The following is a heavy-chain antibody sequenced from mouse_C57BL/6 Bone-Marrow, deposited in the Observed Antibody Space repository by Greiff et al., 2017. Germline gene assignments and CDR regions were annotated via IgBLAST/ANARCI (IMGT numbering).Heavy chain of an antibody. D-gene: IGHD2-2*01. CDR1: GYSITSGYY. Sequence: EVKLLESGPGLVKPSQSLSLTCSVTGYSITSGYYWNWIRQFPGNKLEWMGYISYDGSNNYNPSLKNRISITRDTTKNQFFLKLNSVTTEDTATYYCARDLGGDDRYWDFDVWGTGTTVTVSS. J-gene: IGHJ1*03. CDR3: ARDLGGDDRYWDFDV. CDR2: ISYDGSN. V-gene: IGHV3-6*01.